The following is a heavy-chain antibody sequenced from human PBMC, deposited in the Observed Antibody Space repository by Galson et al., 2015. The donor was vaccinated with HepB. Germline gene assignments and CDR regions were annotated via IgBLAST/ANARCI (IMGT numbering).Heavy chain of an antibody. CDR3: ANVGCSNGICYYYYFDY. CDR2: ISPIFATT. V-gene: IGHV1-69*06. J-gene: IGHJ4*02. Sequence: SVKVSCKASGGTFTSFAISWVRQAPGQGLEWMGGISPIFATTNYAQKFQGRVTITADKSTNSAYMELSGQISDDTAVYYCANVGCSNGICYYYYFDYWGPGTLVTVSS. D-gene: IGHD2-8*01. CDR1: GGTFTSFA.